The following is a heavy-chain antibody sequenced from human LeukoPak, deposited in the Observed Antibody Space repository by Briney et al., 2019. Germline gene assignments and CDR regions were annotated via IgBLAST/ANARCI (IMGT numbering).Heavy chain of an antibody. V-gene: IGHV3-21*01. CDR3: ARAVYCSSTSCYRGYFDY. Sequence: GGSLRLSCAASGLTFSSYSMNWVRQAPGKGLEWVSSISSSSSYIYYADSVKGRFTISRDNAKNSLYLQMNSLRAEDTAVYYCARAVYCSSTSCYRGYFDYWGQGTLVTVSS. D-gene: IGHD2-2*01. CDR2: ISSSSSYI. J-gene: IGHJ4*02. CDR1: GLTFSSYS.